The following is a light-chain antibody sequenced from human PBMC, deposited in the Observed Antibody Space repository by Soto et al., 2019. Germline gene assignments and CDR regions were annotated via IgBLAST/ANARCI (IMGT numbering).Light chain of an antibody. J-gene: IGKJ3*01. CDR3: QQSYSTPY. V-gene: IGKV1-39*01. Sequence: DIQMTQTQSSLSASVGDRVTITCRASQSISSYLNWYQQKPGKAPKLLIYAASSLQSGVPSRFSGSGSGTDFTLTISSLQPEDFATYYCQQSYSTPYFGPGTKVDIK. CDR2: AAS. CDR1: QSISSY.